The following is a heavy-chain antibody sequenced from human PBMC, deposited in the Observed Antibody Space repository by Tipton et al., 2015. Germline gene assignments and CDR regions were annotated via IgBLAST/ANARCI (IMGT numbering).Heavy chain of an antibody. CDR2: IYYSGST. Sequence: TLSLTCTVSGGSVTSGSYYWNWIRQPPGQGLEWIGYIYYSGSTSYNPSLKSRVTISVDTSKNQFSLKLSSVTAADTAVYYCARDPDAFDIWGQGTMVTVSS. CDR1: GGSVTSGSYY. J-gene: IGHJ3*02. CDR3: ARDPDAFDI. V-gene: IGHV4-61*01.